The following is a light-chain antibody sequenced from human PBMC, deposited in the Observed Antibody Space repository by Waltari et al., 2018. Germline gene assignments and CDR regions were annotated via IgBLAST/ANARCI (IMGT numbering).Light chain of an antibody. V-gene: IGKV3-20*01. CDR1: QSVSRA. Sequence: EIVLTQSPGTLSLSQGERAPLSCRASQSVSRALAWYQQNPGQAPRLLIYGASNRATGIPDRFSGSGSGTDFSLIISRLEPEDFAVYYCQHYVSLPVTFGQGTKVEIK. J-gene: IGKJ1*01. CDR3: QHYVSLPVT. CDR2: GAS.